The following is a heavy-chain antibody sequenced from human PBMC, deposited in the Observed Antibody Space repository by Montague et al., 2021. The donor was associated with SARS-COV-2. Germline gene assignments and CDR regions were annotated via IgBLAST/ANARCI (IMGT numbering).Heavy chain of an antibody. CDR1: GGSFSGYY. D-gene: IGHD2-15*01. Sequence: SETLSLTCAVYGGSFSGYYWSWIRQPPGKGLEWIGESNHSGSTNYNPSLRSRVTISVDTSKKQFFLKLSSVTAADTAVYYCARGLGGGSGSHFDYWGQGTLVTVSS. CDR3: ARGLGGGSGSHFDY. CDR2: SNHSGST. V-gene: IGHV4-34*01. J-gene: IGHJ4*02.